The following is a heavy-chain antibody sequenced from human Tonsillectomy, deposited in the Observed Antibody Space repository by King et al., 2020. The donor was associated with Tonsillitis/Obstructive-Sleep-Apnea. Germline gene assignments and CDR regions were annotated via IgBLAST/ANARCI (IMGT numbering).Heavy chain of an antibody. CDR2: IDWDDDK. CDR1: GFSLSTSGMC. V-gene: IGHV2-70*11. CDR3: ARLQPRGYSYGPDDAFDI. Sequence: VTLKESGPALVKPTQTLTLTCTFSGFSLSTSGMCVSWIRQPPGKALEWLARIDWDDDKYYSTSLKTRLTISKATSKNQVVLTMTNMDPVDTATYYCARLQPRGYSYGPDDAFDIWGQGTMGTVSS. D-gene: IGHD5-18*01. J-gene: IGHJ3*02.